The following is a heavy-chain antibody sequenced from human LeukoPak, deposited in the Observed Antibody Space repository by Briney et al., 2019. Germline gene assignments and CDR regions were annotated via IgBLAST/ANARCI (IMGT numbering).Heavy chain of an antibody. J-gene: IGHJ4*02. Sequence: GGTLRLSCAASGFTFSSYGLSWVRQAPGKGLEWVSAISYSGGSTYYADSVKGRFTISRDNARNSLYLQMDNLRAEDTGVYYCARDFYDGFALDYWGQGTLVTVSS. D-gene: IGHD2/OR15-2a*01. CDR3: ARDFYDGFALDY. CDR1: GFTFSSYG. V-gene: IGHV3-23*01. CDR2: ISYSGGST.